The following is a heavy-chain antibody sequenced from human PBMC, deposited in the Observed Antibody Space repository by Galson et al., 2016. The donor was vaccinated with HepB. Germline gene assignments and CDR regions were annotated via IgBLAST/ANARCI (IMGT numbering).Heavy chain of an antibody. CDR2: IYYNSDRI. Sequence: SLRLSCAASGFTFDDSAMHWVRQTPGKGLEWVSGIYYNSDRIGYADSVRGRFTISSDHARNSLYLQMNSLEPEDSALYYCVRDMAPGGAGVWGQGTTVTVSS. V-gene: IGHV3-9*01. D-gene: IGHD3-16*01. CDR1: GFTFDDSA. CDR3: VRDMAPGGAGV. J-gene: IGHJ6*02.